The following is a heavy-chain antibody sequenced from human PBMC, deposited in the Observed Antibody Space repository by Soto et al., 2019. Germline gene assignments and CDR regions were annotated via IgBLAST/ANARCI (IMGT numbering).Heavy chain of an antibody. V-gene: IGHV1-69*13. D-gene: IGHD3-22*01. Sequence: GASVNVSCKASGGTFSRYTITWVRQAPGQGLEWMGGITPMFGTPNYAQKFQGRVTITADESTSTAYMELSSLRSEDTAMYYCARDGTLYDSSAYYYLYWGQGTLVTVSS. J-gene: IGHJ4*02. CDR2: ITPMFGTP. CDR3: ARDGTLYDSSAYYYLY. CDR1: GGTFSRYT.